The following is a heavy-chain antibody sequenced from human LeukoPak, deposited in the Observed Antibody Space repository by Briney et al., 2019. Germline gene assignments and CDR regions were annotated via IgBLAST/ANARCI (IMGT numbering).Heavy chain of an antibody. CDR2: ISYDGSNK. J-gene: IGHJ4*02. D-gene: IGHD3-3*01. V-gene: IGHV3-30*18. CDR3: AKETQHYYDFWSGYPGGGYFDY. CDR1: GFTFSSYG. Sequence: PGRSLRPSCAAPGFTFSSYGMHWARQAPGKGLEWVAVISYDGSNKYYADSVKGRFTISRDNSKNTLYLQMNSLRAEDTAVYYCAKETQHYYDFWSGYPGGGYFDYWGQGTLVTVSS.